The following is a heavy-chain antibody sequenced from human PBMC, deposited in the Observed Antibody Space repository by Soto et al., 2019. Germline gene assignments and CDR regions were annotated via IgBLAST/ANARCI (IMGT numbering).Heavy chain of an antibody. J-gene: IGHJ5*01. CDR3: TTPGPS. CDR1: GFTFSDAW. V-gene: IGHV3-15*07. Sequence: EVQLVESGGGLVKPGGSLRLSCAASGFTFSDAWMNWVRQAPGKGLEWVGHVKTKADGGTTDYAAFVNGRFTISRDDATNTLSLNVTNLKTEDTAMYYCTTPGPSWGQGTLVTVSS. CDR2: VKTKADGGTT.